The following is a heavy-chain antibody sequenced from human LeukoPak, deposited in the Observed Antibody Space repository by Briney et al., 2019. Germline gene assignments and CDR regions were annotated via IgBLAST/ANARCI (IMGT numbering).Heavy chain of an antibody. Sequence: ASVKVSCKASGYTFTGYYMHWVRQAPGQGFEWMGWINPNSGGTNYAQKFQGRVTMTRDTSISTAYMELSRLRSDDTAVYYCAFTPWGYCSGGSCPVFDYWGQGTLVTVSS. CDR3: AFTPWGYCSGGSCPVFDY. CDR1: GYTFTGYY. D-gene: IGHD2-15*01. J-gene: IGHJ4*02. CDR2: INPNSGGT. V-gene: IGHV1-2*02.